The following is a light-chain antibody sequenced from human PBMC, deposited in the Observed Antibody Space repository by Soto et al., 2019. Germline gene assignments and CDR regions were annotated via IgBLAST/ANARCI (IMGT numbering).Light chain of an antibody. J-gene: IGKJ1*01. CDR2: DAS. Sequence: DIRMSQSPSTVSASVGDRVTITCRASQTISTWLAWYQQKPGRAPRLLIFDASTVQSGVPSRFSGSGSGTDFTLTISRLEPEDFAVYYCQHYGSSPRTFGQGTKMDIK. CDR3: QHYGSSPRT. V-gene: IGKV1-5*01. CDR1: QTISTW.